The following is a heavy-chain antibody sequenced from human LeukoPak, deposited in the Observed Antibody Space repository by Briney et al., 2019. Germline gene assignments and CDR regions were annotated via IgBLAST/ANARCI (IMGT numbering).Heavy chain of an antibody. CDR1: GFTVSSNY. J-gene: IGHJ4*02. CDR2: IYSGGST. V-gene: IGHV3-66*02. CDR3: VGPFHYFHY. Sequence: PGGSLRLSCAASGFTVSSNYMSWVRQAPGKGLEWVSVIYSGGSTYYADSVKGRFTLSRDNSMNTLYLQMNSLRAADMAVYFFVGPFHYFHYWGGDTRVTVSS.